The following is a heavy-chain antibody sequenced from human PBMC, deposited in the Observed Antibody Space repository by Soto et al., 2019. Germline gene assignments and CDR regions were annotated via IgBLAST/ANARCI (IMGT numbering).Heavy chain of an antibody. CDR1: GFTFTRYS. CDR2: ISSTTNYI. CDR3: ARESEDLTSNFDY. J-gene: IGHJ4*02. Sequence: GGSLRLSCAACGFTFTRYSMNWVRKAPGKGLEWVSSISSTTNYIYYGDSMKGRFTISRDNAKNSLYLEMNSLRAEDTAVYYCARESEDLTSNFDYWGQGTLVTVSS. V-gene: IGHV3-21*06.